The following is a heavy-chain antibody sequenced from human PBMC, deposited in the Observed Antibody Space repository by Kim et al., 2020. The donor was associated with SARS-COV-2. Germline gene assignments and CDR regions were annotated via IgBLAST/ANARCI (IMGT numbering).Heavy chain of an antibody. V-gene: IGHV3-21*01. CDR1: GFTFSTYS. D-gene: IGHD1-26*01. CDR3: VRNLVPSTKTYGMDV. Sequence: GGSLRLSCAASGFTFSTYSMNWVRQAPGKGLEWVSSISSSSDYIYYADSVKGRFTISRDNAKDSVFLQMNSLRAEDTAVYYCVRNLVPSTKTYGMDVWGQGTTVAVSS. J-gene: IGHJ6*02. CDR2: ISSSSDYI.